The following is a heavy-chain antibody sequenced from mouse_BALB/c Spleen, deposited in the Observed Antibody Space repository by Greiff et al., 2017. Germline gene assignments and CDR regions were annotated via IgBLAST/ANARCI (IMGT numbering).Heavy chain of an antibody. CDR1: GYTFTSYW. D-gene: IGHD1-1*01. Sequence: VQLQQSGAELAKPGASVKMSCKASGYTFTSYWMHWVKQRPGQGLEWIGYINPSTGYTEYNQKFKDKATLTADKSSSTAYMQLSSLTSEDSAVYYCARTRGYYYGSSYEFAYWGQGTLVTVSA. CDR2: INPSTGYT. J-gene: IGHJ3*01. V-gene: IGHV1-7*01. CDR3: ARTRGYYYGSSYEFAY.